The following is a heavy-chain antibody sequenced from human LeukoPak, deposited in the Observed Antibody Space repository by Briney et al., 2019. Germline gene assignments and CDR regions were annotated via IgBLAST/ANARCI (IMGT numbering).Heavy chain of an antibody. D-gene: IGHD3-16*01. V-gene: IGHV3-49*04. CDR3: TRIYDAYYFDY. CDR1: GFTFGDYA. J-gene: IGHJ4*02. Sequence: GRSPRLSCTASGFTFGDYAMSWVRQAPGKGLEWVGFIRSKAYGGTTEYAASVKGRFTISRDDSKSIAYLQMNSLKIEDTAMYYCTRIYDAYYFDYWGQGTLVTVSS. CDR2: IRSKAYGGTT.